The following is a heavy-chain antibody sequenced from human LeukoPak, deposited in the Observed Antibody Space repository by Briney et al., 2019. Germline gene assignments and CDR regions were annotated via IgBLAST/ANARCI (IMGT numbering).Heavy chain of an antibody. Sequence: ASVKVSCKASGYTFTGYYMHWVRQAPGQGLEWMGWINPNSGGTNYAQKFQGRVTMTRDTSISTACMELSRLRSDDTAVYYCARVPRYSNYAFAWFDPWGQGTLVTVSS. V-gene: IGHV1-2*02. CDR1: GYTFTGYY. CDR3: ARVPRYSNYAFAWFDP. J-gene: IGHJ5*02. CDR2: INPNSGGT. D-gene: IGHD4-11*01.